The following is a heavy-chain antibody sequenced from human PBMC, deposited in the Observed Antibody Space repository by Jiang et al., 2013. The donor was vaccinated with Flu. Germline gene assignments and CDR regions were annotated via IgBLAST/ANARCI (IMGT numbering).Heavy chain of an antibody. CDR1: GGSISSYY. Sequence: GLVKPSETLSLTCTVSGGSISSYYWSWIRQPPGKGLEWIGYIYYSGSTNYNPSLKSRVTISVDTSKNQFSLKLSSVTAADTAVYYCARDYYYGSGSYWGWFDPWGQGTLVTVSS. V-gene: IGHV4-59*01. CDR2: IYYSGST. CDR3: ARDYYYGSGSYWGWFDP. D-gene: IGHD3-10*01. J-gene: IGHJ5*02.